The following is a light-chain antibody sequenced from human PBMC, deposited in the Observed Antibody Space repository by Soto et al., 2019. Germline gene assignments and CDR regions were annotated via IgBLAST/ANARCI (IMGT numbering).Light chain of an antibody. Sequence: QSALTQPASVSGSPGQSITISCTGTSSDVGGYEYVSWYQQHPGKAPKLMIYEVRDRPSGVSSRFSGSKSGNTASLTISGLQAEDEADYYCSSYRGGSTYVFGTGTKVTAL. CDR2: EVR. CDR3: SSYRGGSTYV. J-gene: IGLJ1*01. V-gene: IGLV2-14*01. CDR1: SSDVGGYEY.